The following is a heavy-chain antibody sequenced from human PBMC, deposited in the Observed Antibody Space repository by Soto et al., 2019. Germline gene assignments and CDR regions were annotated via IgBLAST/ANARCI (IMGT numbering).Heavy chain of an antibody. D-gene: IGHD6-19*01. V-gene: IGHV3-33*01. J-gene: IGHJ6*02. CDR2: IWYDGSNK. CDR3: ARDLAVAGINALYYYYYYGMDV. Sequence: PGGSLRLSCAASGFTFSSYGMHWVRQAPGKGLEWVAVIWYDGSNKYYADSVKGRFTISRDNSKNTLYLQMNSLRAEDTAVYYCARDLAVAGINALYYYYYYGMDVWGQGTTVTVYS. CDR1: GFTFSSYG.